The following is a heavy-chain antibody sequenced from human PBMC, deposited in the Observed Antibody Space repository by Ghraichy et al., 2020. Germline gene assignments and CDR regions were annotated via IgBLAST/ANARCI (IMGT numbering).Heavy chain of an antibody. CDR3: ARARPYYDFWSGWPRDFDY. J-gene: IGHJ4*02. Sequence: GGSLRLSCAASGFTFSSYGMHWVRQAPGKGLEWVAVIWYDGSNKYYADSVKGRFTISRDNSKNTLYLQMNSLRAEDTAVYYCARARPYYDFWSGWPRDFDYWGQGTLVTVSS. CDR1: GFTFSSYG. CDR2: IWYDGSNK. V-gene: IGHV3-33*01. D-gene: IGHD3-3*01.